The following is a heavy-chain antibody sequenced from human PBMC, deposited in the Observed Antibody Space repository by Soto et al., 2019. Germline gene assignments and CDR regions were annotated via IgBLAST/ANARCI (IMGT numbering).Heavy chain of an antibody. CDR2: IIPIFGTA. CDR1: GGTFSGYA. V-gene: IGHV1-69*12. D-gene: IGHD3-22*01. CDR3: ARGSWGRITMIVEMSGMDI. Sequence: QVQLVQSGAEVKKPGSSVKVSCKASGGTFSGYAISWVRQAPGQGLEWMGGIIPIFGTANYAQKFQGRVTITADESTSTAYMELSSLRSEDTAVYYCARGSWGRITMIVEMSGMDIWGQGTTVTVSS. J-gene: IGHJ6*02.